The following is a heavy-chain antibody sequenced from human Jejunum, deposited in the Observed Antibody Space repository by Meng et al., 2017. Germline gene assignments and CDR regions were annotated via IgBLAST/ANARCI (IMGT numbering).Heavy chain of an antibody. CDR2: IGSRGEVT. CDR1: RFTLNNNA. J-gene: IGHJ1*01. Sequence: GGSLRLSCVLARFTLNNNAMRWVRQAPGEGLEWVASIGSRGEVTHYADSVDGRFTITRDNSNNTLYLQLSSLRVGDTAIYYCANDLRVSRGYNTGRYVSEYFHYWGQGTLVTVSS. V-gene: IGHV3-23*01. D-gene: IGHD2-15*01. CDR3: ANDLRVSRGYNTGRYVSEYFHY.